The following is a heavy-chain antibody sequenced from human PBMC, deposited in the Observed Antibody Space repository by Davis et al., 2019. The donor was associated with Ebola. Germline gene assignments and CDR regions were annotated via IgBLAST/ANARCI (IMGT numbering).Heavy chain of an antibody. D-gene: IGHD2-15*01. Sequence: MPSETLSLTCTVSGGSVSNYYWSWIRQPPGKGLEWIGYIYYRGSTNYNPSLKSRVTISVDTSKNQFSLKLSSVTAADTAVYYCARARVVVVAATEVYYYYGMDVWGQGTTVTVSS. CDR1: GGSVSNYY. CDR2: IYYRGST. J-gene: IGHJ6*02. CDR3: ARARVVVVAATEVYYYYGMDV. V-gene: IGHV4-59*08.